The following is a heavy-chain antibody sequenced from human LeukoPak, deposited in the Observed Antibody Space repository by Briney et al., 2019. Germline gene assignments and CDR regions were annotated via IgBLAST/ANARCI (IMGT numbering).Heavy chain of an antibody. CDR3: ARDVSGGRCYSCYFDY. J-gene: IGHJ4*02. Sequence: GGSLRLSCAASGFTFSTYSMNWVRQAPGKGLGWVSSISSSSNYIYYADSVKGRFTISRDNAKNSLYLQMNSLRAEDTAVYYCARDVSGGRCYSCYFDYWGQGTLVTVSS. CDR2: ISSSSNYI. D-gene: IGHD2-15*01. V-gene: IGHV3-21*01. CDR1: GFTFSTYS.